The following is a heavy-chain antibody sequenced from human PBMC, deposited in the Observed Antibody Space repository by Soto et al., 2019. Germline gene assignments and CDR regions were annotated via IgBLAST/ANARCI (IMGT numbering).Heavy chain of an antibody. V-gene: IGHV4-30-2*01. CDR3: ARVPAY. J-gene: IGHJ4*02. Sequence: SETLSLTCAVSGGSISSGGYSWSWIRQPPGKGLEWIGYTYHSGSTYYNPSLKSRVTISIDRSKNQFSLKLSSVTAADTALYYCARVPAYRAQGTSVTVSS. D-gene: IGHD2-2*01. CDR2: TYHSGST. CDR1: GGSISSGGYS.